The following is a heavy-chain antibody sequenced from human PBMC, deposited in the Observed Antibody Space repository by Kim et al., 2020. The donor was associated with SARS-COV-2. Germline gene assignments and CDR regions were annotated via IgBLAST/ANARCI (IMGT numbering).Heavy chain of an antibody. Sequence: ASVKVSCKASGYTFTSYAMHWVRQAPGQRLEWMGWINAGNGNTKYSQKFQGRVTITRDTSASTAYMELSSLRSEDTAVYYCARAGYGDYGHYDYFDYWGQGTLVTVSS. CDR1: GYTFTSYA. CDR3: ARAGYGDYGHYDYFDY. CDR2: INAGNGNT. V-gene: IGHV1-3*01. J-gene: IGHJ4*02. D-gene: IGHD4-17*01.